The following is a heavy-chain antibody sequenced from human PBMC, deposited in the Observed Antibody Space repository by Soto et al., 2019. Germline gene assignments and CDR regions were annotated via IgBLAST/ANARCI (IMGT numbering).Heavy chain of an antibody. V-gene: IGHV4-39*01. D-gene: IGHD2-21*02. CDR2: IYYSGST. Sequence: SETLCLTCTVSGGSISSSSYYWGWIRQPPGKGLEWIGSIYYSGSTYYNPSLKSRVTISVDTSKNQFSLKLSSVTAADTAVYYCARQAGAYCGGDCNYGMDVWGQGTTVTVSS. CDR3: ARQAGAYCGGDCNYGMDV. CDR1: GGSISSSSYY. J-gene: IGHJ6*02.